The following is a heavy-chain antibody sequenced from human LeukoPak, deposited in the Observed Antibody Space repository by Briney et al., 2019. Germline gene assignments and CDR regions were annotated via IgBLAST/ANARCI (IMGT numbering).Heavy chain of an antibody. J-gene: IGHJ4*02. CDR2: INHSGST. V-gene: IGHV4-34*01. CDR3: ARVTGYMIEDYFDY. CDR1: GGSFSGYY. D-gene: IGHD3-22*01. Sequence: SETLSLTCAVYGGSFSGYYWSWIRQPPGKGLGWIGEINHSGSTNYNPSLKSRVTISVDTSKNHFSLRLSSVTAADTAVYYCARVTGYMIEDYFDYWGQGTLVTVSS.